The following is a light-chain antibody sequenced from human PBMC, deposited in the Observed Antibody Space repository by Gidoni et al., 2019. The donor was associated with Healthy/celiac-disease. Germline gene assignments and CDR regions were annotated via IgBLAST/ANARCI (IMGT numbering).Light chain of an antibody. J-gene: IGKJ2*01. CDR1: QSVLYSSNNKNY. V-gene: IGKV4-1*01. Sequence: DIVMTQSPDSLAVSLGERATINCKSSQSVLYSSNNKNYLPWYQQKPGQPPKLLIYWAPTRESGVPDRFSGSGSGTDFTLTISSLQAEDVAVYYCQQYYSTPRTFXQXTKLEIK. CDR2: WAP. CDR3: QQYYSTPRT.